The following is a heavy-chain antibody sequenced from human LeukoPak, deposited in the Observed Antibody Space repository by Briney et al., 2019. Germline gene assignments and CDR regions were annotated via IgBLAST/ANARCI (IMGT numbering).Heavy chain of an antibody. V-gene: IGHV1-46*01. D-gene: IGHD6-13*01. Sequence: ASVKVSCKASGYTFTSYYMHWVGQPPGQGLEGMGIINPSVGSTNYAQKFQGRVTLTRDMSTSTVYMELSSLRSEDTAVYYCARDHRYSSPTFYYYYYMDVWGKGTTVTVSS. CDR2: INPSVGST. CDR3: ARDHRYSSPTFYYYYYMDV. CDR1: GYTFTSYY. J-gene: IGHJ6*03.